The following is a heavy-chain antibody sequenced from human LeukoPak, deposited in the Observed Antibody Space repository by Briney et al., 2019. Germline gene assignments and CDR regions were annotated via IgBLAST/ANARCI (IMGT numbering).Heavy chain of an antibody. CDR3: ARGSLWFGEVNWFDP. CDR2: INHSGST. D-gene: IGHD3-10*01. V-gene: IGHV4-34*01. Sequence: SETLSLTCAVYGGSFSGYYWSWIRQPPGKGLEWIGEINHSGSTNYNPSLRSRVTISVDTSKNQFSLKLSSVTAADTAVYYCARGSLWFGEVNWFDPWGQGTLVTVSS. CDR1: GGSFSGYY. J-gene: IGHJ5*02.